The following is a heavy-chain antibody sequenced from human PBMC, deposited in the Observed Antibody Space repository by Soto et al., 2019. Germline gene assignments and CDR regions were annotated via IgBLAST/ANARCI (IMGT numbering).Heavy chain of an antibody. J-gene: IGHJ5*02. CDR2: IYYSGST. Sequence: SETLSLTCTVSGGSISSYYWSWIRQPPGKGLEWIGYIYYSGSTNYNPSLKSRVTIPVDTSKNQFSLKLSSVTAADTAVYYCARSDFWSGYSNWFDPWGQGTLVTVSS. CDR1: GGSISSYY. V-gene: IGHV4-59*01. D-gene: IGHD3-3*01. CDR3: ARSDFWSGYSNWFDP.